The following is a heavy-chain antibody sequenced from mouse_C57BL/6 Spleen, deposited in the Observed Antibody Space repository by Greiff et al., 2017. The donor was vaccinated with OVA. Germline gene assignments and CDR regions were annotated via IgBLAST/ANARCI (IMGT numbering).Heavy chain of an antibody. V-gene: IGHV1-82*01. Sequence: VKLQESGPELVKPGASVKISCKASGYAFSSSWMNWVKQRPGKGLEWIGRIYPGDGDTNYNGKFTGKATLTADKSSSTAYMQLSSLTSEDSAVYFCAREPTTVGATEAKDYWGQGTSVTVSS. CDR2: IYPGDGDT. CDR3: AREPTTVGATEAKDY. J-gene: IGHJ4*01. CDR1: GYAFSSSW. D-gene: IGHD1-1*01.